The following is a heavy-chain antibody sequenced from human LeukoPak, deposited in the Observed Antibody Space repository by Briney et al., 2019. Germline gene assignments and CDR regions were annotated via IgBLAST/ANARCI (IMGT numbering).Heavy chain of an antibody. CDR2: IYYSGST. CDR1: GGSISSGGYY. D-gene: IGHD1-1*01. J-gene: IGHJ4*02. V-gene: IGHV4-31*03. CDR3: ARDQGQGTTGGFDY. Sequence: SETLSLTCTVSGGSISSGGYYWSWIRQHPGKGLEWIGYIYYSGSTYYNPSLKSRVTISVDTSKNQFSLKLSSVTAADTAVYYCARDQGQGTTGGFDYWGQGTLVTVSS.